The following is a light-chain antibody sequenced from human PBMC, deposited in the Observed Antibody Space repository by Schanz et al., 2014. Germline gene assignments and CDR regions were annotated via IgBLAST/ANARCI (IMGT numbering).Light chain of an antibody. CDR3: HHYSMSPL. CDR2: GAS. J-gene: IGKJ1*01. V-gene: IGKV3-20*01. CDR1: ESVNTID. Sequence: DIVLTQSPTTLSLSAGEAATLSCRSSESVNTIDLSWYQQKPGQAPRVLIYGASIRASGIPDRFSGSGYGTDFSLTITRLEPEDFAVYYCHHYSMSPLFGQGTKVEIK.